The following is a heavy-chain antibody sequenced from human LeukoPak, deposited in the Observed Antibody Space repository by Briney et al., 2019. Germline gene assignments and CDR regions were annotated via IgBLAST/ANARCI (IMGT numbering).Heavy chain of an antibody. Sequence: SETLSLTCTVSGGSISSYYWSWIREPTGKGLEWIGYIYYSGSTNYNPSLKSRVTISVDTSKNQFSLKLSSVTARDTGVYYCARGHYCDRYAIDIWGQRTMVTVSS. CDR2: IYYSGST. V-gene: IGHV4-59*01. D-gene: IGHD3-22*01. CDR1: GGSISSYY. J-gene: IGHJ3*02. CDR3: ARGHYCDRYAIDI.